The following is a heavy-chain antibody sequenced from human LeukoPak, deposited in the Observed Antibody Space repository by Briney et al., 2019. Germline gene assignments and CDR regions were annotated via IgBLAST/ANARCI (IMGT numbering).Heavy chain of an antibody. D-gene: IGHD3-3*01. CDR3: ARDPSRYDFWSTANYGMDV. CDR2: IYTSGST. CDR1: GGSISSYY. J-gene: IGHJ6*02. Sequence: PSETLSLTCTVSGGSISSYYWSWIRQPAGKGLEWIGRIYTSGSTNYNPSLKSRVTMSVDTSKNQFSLKLSSVTAADTAVYYCARDPSRYDFWSTANYGMDVWGQGTTVTVSS. V-gene: IGHV4-4*07.